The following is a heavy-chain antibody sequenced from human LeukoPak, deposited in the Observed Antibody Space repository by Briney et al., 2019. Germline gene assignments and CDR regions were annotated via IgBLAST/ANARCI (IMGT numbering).Heavy chain of an antibody. V-gene: IGHV3-30-3*01. D-gene: IGHD6-13*01. Sequence: GGSLRLSCAASGFTFTNYALHWVRQAPGRGLEWVAVMSYGGANEYYADSVKGRFTISRDDSKNTLYLQMNSLRTEDTAVYYCARGPLIAAAGTWWGQGTLVTVSS. CDR1: GFTFTNYA. CDR2: MSYGGANE. CDR3: ARGPLIAAAGTW. J-gene: IGHJ4*02.